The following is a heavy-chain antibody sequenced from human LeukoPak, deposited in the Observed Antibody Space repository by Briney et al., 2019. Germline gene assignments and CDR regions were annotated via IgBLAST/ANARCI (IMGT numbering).Heavy chain of an antibody. J-gene: IGHJ4*02. CDR3: ARGEYNYDVFDY. CDR2: INQDGRER. D-gene: IGHD5-18*01. CDR1: GFTFSDHW. V-gene: IGHV3-7*01. Sequence: GGSLRLSCAGSGFTFSDHWMTWVRQAPGKGLEWVANINQDGRERNYLDSVKGRFSISRDNAKNSLYLQMYSLRAEDTAVYYCARGEYNYDVFDYWGQGTLVTVSS.